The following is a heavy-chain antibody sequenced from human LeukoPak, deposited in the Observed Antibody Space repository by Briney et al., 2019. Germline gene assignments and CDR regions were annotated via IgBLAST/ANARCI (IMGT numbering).Heavy chain of an antibody. J-gene: IGHJ4*02. CDR1: GGSISSGSDY. CDR2: IYTSGST. Sequence: SQTLSLTCTVSGGSISSGSDYWSWIRQPAGKGLEWIGRIYTSGSTNYNPSLKSRVTISVDTSKNQFSLKLSSVTAADTAVYYCARKSYSSSWLLDYWGQGTPVTVSS. CDR3: ARKSYSSSWLLDY. D-gene: IGHD6-13*01. V-gene: IGHV4-61*02.